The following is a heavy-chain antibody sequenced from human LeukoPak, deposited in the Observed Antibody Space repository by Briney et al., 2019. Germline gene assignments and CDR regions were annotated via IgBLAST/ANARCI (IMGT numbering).Heavy chain of an antibody. CDR3: ARQGSRLNYYDSSGDY. Sequence: SETLSLTCTVSGGSISSSSYYWGWIRQPPGKGLEWVGSIYYSGSTYYNPSLKSRVTISVDTSKNQFSLRLSSVTVADTAVYYCARQGSRLNYYDSSGDYWGQGTLVTVSS. D-gene: IGHD3-22*01. CDR1: GGSISSSSYY. CDR2: IYYSGST. V-gene: IGHV4-39*01. J-gene: IGHJ4*02.